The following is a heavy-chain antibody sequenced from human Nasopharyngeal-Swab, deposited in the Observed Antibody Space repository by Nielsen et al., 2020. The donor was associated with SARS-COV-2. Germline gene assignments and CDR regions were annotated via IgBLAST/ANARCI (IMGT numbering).Heavy chain of an antibody. CDR3: ARYDDYYDSSGYAY. J-gene: IGHJ4*02. D-gene: IGHD3-22*01. CDR1: GFTFSSYA. Sequence: SLNISCASSGFTFSSYAMSWVRQAPGKGLEWVSVISGSGGSTYYADSVKGRFTISRDNSKNTLYLQMNSLRAEDTAVYYCARYDDYYDSSGYAYWGQGTLVTVSS. V-gene: IGHV3-23*01. CDR2: ISGSGGST.